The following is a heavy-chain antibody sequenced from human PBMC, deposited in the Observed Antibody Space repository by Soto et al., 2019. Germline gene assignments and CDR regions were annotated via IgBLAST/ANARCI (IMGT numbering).Heavy chain of an antibody. D-gene: IGHD3-22*01. CDR3: VRVDSSGYYPDAFDI. V-gene: IGHV3-48*02. J-gene: IGHJ3*02. CDR1: GFTFSSYS. CDR2: ISSSSSTI. Sequence: GGSLSLSCAASGFTFSSYSMNWVRQAPGKGLEWVSYISSSSSTIYYADSVKGRFTISRDNAKNSLYLQMNSLRDEDTAVYYCVRVDSSGYYPDAFDIWGQGTMVTVSS.